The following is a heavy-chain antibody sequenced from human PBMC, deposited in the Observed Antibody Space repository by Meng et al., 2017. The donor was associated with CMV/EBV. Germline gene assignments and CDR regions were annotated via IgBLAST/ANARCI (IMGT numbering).Heavy chain of an antibody. J-gene: IGHJ3*02. CDR2: ISSSSSYI. CDR1: GFTFSSYS. V-gene: IGHV3-21*01. D-gene: IGHD2-15*01. Sequence: GSLRLSCAASGFTFSSYSMNWVRQAPGKGLEWVSSISSSSSYIYYADSVKGRFTISRDNAKNSLYLQMNSLRAEDTAVYYCARERGGSNAFDIWGQGTMVTVSS. CDR3: ARERGGSNAFDI.